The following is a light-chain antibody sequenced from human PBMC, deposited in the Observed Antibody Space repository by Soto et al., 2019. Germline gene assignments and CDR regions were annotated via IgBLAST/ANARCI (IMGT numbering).Light chain of an antibody. J-gene: IGKJ1*01. V-gene: IGKV3-11*01. CDR3: QQRSEWRT. CDR2: DAS. Sequence: IVLTQSPATLSLSPGERATLSCRASQSVSGFLAWFQQKPGQAPRLLIYDASKRATGIPPRISGSGFGTDYTLTISSLEPEDLADYYWQQRSEWRTFGQGTKVDI. CDR1: QSVSGF.